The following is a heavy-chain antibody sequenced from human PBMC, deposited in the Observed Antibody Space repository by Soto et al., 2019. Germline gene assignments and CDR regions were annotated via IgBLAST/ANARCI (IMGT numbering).Heavy chain of an antibody. CDR3: ARTPETRDWLDP. J-gene: IGHJ5*02. CDR1: GASVSSYY. D-gene: IGHD1-7*01. Sequence: QVQLQQSGPGLVRPSETLSLSCSVSGASVSSYYWSWVRQPPGKGLEWIGYIYYIGAYNYNPSLKSRVTNSVDTSKNQVSLTLTSVTAADTAVYYCARTPETRDWLDPCGQGTLVTGSS. CDR2: IYYIGAY. V-gene: IGHV4-59*02.